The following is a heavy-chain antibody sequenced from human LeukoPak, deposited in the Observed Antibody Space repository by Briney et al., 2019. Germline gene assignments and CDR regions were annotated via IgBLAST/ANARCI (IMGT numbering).Heavy chain of an antibody. CDR3: AKVPPGRNGWGFDY. D-gene: IGHD1-1*01. Sequence: GGSLRLSCGASGLTFISYAMSWVRQAPGKGLEWVSVISGSGDSTYYADSVKGRFTISRDNSKNTVYLQMNSLRVEDTARYYCAKVPPGRNGWGFDYWGQGTLVSVSS. V-gene: IGHV3-23*01. CDR1: GLTFISYA. J-gene: IGHJ4*02. CDR2: ISGSGDST.